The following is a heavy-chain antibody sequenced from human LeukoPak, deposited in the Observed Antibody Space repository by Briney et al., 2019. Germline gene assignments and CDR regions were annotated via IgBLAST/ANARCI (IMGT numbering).Heavy chain of an antibody. J-gene: IGHJ4*02. Sequence: ASVKVSCKASGYTFTSNYIHWVRQAPGQGLEWMGMIYPRDGSTSYAQKLQGRVTMTTDTSTSTAYMELRSLRSDDTAVYYCATWGVGPLDYWGQGTLVTVSS. V-gene: IGHV1-46*01. CDR2: IYPRDGST. CDR3: ATWGVGPLDY. D-gene: IGHD3-10*01. CDR1: GYTFTSNY.